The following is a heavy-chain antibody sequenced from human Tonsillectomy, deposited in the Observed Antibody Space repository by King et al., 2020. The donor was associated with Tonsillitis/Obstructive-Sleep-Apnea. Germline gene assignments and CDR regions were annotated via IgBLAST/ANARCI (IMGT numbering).Heavy chain of an antibody. Sequence: QLVQSGGGLVKPGRSLRLSCTASGFTFGDYAMSWFRQAPGKGLEWVGFIRSNPYGGTTEYAASLKGRFTISRDDSKSIAYLQMNSLKTEDTAVYYCTRPPSTSWQLQPEYYTRDVWGKVTTVTVSS. CDR1: GFTFGDYA. V-gene: IGHV3-49*05. CDR2: IRSNPYGGTT. J-gene: IGHJ6*03. D-gene: IGHD2-2*01. CDR3: TRPPSTSWQLQPEYYTRDV.